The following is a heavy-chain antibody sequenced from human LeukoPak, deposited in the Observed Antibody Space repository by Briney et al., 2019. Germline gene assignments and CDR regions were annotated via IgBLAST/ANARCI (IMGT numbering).Heavy chain of an antibody. J-gene: IGHJ6*03. CDR2: INTNTGNP. D-gene: IGHD6-13*01. CDR1: GYTFTSYA. CDR3: ARDHQAPYSSSWFWNPLRSYYYYMDV. Sequence: ASVKVSCKASGYTFTSYAMNWVRQAPGQGLEWMGWINTNTGNPTYAQGFTGRFVFSLDTSVSTAYLQISSLKAEDTAVYYCARDHQAPYSSSWFWNPLRSYYYYMDVWGKGTTVTVSS. V-gene: IGHV7-4-1*02.